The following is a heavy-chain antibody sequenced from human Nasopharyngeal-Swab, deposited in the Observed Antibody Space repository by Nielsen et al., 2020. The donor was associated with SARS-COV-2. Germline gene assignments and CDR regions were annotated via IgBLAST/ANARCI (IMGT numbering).Heavy chain of an antibody. V-gene: IGHV1-46*02. CDR1: CSSFYFYY. CDR3: SRWVEAATFFDT. D-gene: IGHD6-13*01. J-gene: IGHJ3*02. Sequence: ASLKVSSNPSCSSFYFYYMLWVRQAPGQGLEWVGMINPSDGSTSYADNLQGRVTMTTDTSTGTVYMELSSLKSGDTAVYYCSRWVEAATFFDTWGQGTMVTVSS. CDR2: INPSDGST.